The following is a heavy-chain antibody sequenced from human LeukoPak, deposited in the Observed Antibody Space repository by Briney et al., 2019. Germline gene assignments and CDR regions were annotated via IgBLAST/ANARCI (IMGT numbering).Heavy chain of an antibody. Sequence: GGSLTRSCAVSRLTFSSYTMMWVRQAPGKGRVWVSSITSSSTYIYYTDSVKGRFTISRDNAKNSLYLQMNSLRAEDTAMYYCARDRKVTSTCWLDRWSQGTLVTVPS. D-gene: IGHD1-1*01. CDR1: RLTFSSYT. V-gene: IGHV3-21*01. CDR3: ARDRKVTSTCWLDR. J-gene: IGHJ5*02. CDR2: ITSSSTYI.